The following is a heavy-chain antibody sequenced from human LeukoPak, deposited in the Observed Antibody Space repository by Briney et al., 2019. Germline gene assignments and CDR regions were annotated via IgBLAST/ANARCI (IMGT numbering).Heavy chain of an antibody. CDR3: ARTAAAGTCFDY. CDR2: INHSGST. V-gene: IGHV4-34*01. Sequence: SETLSLTCAVYGGSFSGYYWSWIRQPPGKGLEWIGEINHSGSTNYNPSLKSRVTISVDTSKNQFSLKLSSVTAADTAVYYCARTAAAGTCFDYWGQGTLVTVSS. D-gene: IGHD6-13*01. CDR1: GGSFSGYY. J-gene: IGHJ4*02.